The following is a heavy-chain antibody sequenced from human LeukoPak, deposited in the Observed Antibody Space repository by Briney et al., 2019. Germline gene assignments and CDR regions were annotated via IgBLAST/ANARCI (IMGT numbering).Heavy chain of an antibody. CDR1: GFTFSSYA. CDR3: AKDPGYYDSSGYYSY. V-gene: IGHV3-23*01. J-gene: IGHJ4*02. Sequence: GGSLRLSCAASGFTFSSYAMSWVRQAPGKGLEWVSAISGSGGSTYYADSVKGRFTISRDNSKNTLYLQMNSLRAEDTAVYYCAKDPGYYDSSGYYSYWGQGTLVTVSS. D-gene: IGHD3-22*01. CDR2: ISGSGGST.